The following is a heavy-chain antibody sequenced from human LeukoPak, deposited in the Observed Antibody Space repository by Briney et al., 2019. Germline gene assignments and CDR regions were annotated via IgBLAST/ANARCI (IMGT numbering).Heavy chain of an antibody. V-gene: IGHV3-23*01. CDR3: AKGYLYDSSAYYFDY. D-gene: IGHD3-22*01. CDR2: ISGSGLTT. CDR1: GFTFSGYA. J-gene: IGHJ4*02. Sequence: PGGSLRLSCAASGFTFSGYAMRWVRQAPGKGLEWVSGISGSGLTTYYADSVKGRFTISRDNSKNTLYLQMNSLRAEDTAVYYCAKGYLYDSSAYYFDYWGQGTLVTVFS.